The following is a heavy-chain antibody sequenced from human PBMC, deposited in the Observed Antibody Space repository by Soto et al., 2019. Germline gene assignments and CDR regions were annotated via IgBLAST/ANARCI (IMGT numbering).Heavy chain of an antibody. CDR2: IYYSGST. CDR3: ARSYYYDSSGFCY. J-gene: IGHJ4*02. Sequence: SETLSLTCTVSGGSISSSSYYWGWIRQPPGKGLEWIGSIYYSGSTYYNPSLKSRVTISVDTSKNQFSLKLSSVTAADTAVYYCARSYYYDSSGFCYWGQGTLVTVSS. CDR1: GGSISSSSYY. V-gene: IGHV4-39*01. D-gene: IGHD3-22*01.